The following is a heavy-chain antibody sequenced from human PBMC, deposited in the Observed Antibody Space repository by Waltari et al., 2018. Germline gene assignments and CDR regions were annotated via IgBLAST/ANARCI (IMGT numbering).Heavy chain of an antibody. CDR2: ISGSGGST. CDR3: AKDKQWLLYYFDY. Sequence: EVQLLESGGGLVQPGGSLRRSCAASGFTFSSYAMSWVRQAPGKGLEWVSAISGSGGSTYYADSLKGRFTISRDNSKNTLYLQMNSLRAEDTAVYYCAKDKQWLLYYFDYWGQGTLVTVSS. V-gene: IGHV3-23*01. D-gene: IGHD6-19*01. CDR1: GFTFSSYA. J-gene: IGHJ4*02.